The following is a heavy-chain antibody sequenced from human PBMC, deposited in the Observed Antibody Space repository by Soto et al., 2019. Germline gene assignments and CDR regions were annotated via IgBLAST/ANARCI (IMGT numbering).Heavy chain of an antibody. CDR1: GYTFTSYG. Sequence: QVQLVQSGPDLKRPGASMKVSCKASGYTFTSYGISWVRQAPGQGLEWMAWISPLKGRTQYSQKAQGRVTLSTDTSSNTAYMEMTTLKVDDTAVYYCAMNYGDRPEYFKHWGQGTRATV. CDR2: ISPLKGRT. D-gene: IGHD4-17*01. V-gene: IGHV1-18*04. J-gene: IGHJ1*01. CDR3: AMNYGDRPEYFKH.